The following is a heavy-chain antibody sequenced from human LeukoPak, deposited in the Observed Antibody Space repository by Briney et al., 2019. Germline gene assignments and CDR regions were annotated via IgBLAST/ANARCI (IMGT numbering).Heavy chain of an antibody. D-gene: IGHD4-17*01. CDR1: GFTFSNYG. V-gene: IGHV3-30*02. Sequence: GGSLRLSCAASGFTFSNYGMHRVRQAPGKGLEWVAFIRSDGNNEYYADSVKGRFTISRDNSKNTLNLQMNSLRAEDTAVYYCAKRMTTEAKNYFDDWGQGTLVTVSS. CDR2: IRSDGNNE. CDR3: AKRMTTEAKNYFDD. J-gene: IGHJ4*02.